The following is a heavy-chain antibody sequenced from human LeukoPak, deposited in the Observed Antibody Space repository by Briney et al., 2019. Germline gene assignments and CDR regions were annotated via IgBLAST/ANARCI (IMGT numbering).Heavy chain of an antibody. CDR1: GFTFSSYA. D-gene: IGHD3-22*01. CDR3: AKGYYYDSSGYYKTGDAFDI. Sequence: GGSLRLSCAASGFTFSSYAMSWVRQAPGKGLEWVSAISGSGGSTYYADSVKGRFTISRDNSKNTLYLQMDSLRAEDTAVYYCAKGYYYDSSGYYKTGDAFDIWGQGTMVTVSS. V-gene: IGHV3-23*01. J-gene: IGHJ3*02. CDR2: ISGSGGST.